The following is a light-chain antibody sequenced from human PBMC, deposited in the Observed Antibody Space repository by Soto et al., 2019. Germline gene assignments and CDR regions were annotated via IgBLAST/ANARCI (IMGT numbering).Light chain of an antibody. CDR2: RNN. CDR1: SSNIGSNY. V-gene: IGLV1-47*01. J-gene: IGLJ1*01. CDR3: ATWDDSLSNYV. Sequence: QSALTQPPSASGTPGQRVTISCSGSSSNIGSNYVYWYQHLTGTAPKLLIYRNNQRLSGVPDRFSGSKSGTSASLAISGLRSEDEADYYCATWDDSLSNYVFGTGTKVTVL.